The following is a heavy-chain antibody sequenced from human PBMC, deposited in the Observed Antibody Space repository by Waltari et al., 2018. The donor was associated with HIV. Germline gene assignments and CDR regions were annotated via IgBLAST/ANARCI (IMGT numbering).Heavy chain of an antibody. J-gene: IGHJ4*02. V-gene: IGHV3-30*02. CDR1: GFTFSSHG. Sequence: QVQLVESGGGVVQPGGSLRLSCAASGFTFSSHGMHWVRQAPGKGLEWVAFIRYDGSNKYYADSVKGRFTISRDNSKNTLYLQMNSLRAEDTAVYYCAKAGVEMATMPYFDYWGQGTLVTVSS. CDR2: IRYDGSNK. CDR3: AKAGVEMATMPYFDY. D-gene: IGHD5-12*01.